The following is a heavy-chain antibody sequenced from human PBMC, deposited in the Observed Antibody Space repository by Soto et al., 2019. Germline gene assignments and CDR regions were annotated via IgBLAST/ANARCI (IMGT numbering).Heavy chain of an antibody. V-gene: IGHV3-30*18. Sequence: GGSLRLSCAASGFTFSSYGMHWVRQAPGKGLEWVAVISYDGSNKYYADSVKGRFTISRDNSKNTLYLQMNSLRAEDTAVYYCAKDRGYSYDGSRVAAYYYYGMDVWGQGTTVTVSS. CDR1: GFTFSSYG. CDR2: ISYDGSNK. J-gene: IGHJ6*02. D-gene: IGHD5-18*01. CDR3: AKDRGYSYDGSRVAAYYYYGMDV.